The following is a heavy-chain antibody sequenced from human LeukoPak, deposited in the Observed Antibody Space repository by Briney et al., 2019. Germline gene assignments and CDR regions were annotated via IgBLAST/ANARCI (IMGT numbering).Heavy chain of an antibody. V-gene: IGHV3-23*01. CDR1: GFTFNNYA. CDR3: AKAIRYCTSTSCYTSPYYGMDV. J-gene: IGHJ6*02. Sequence: GGSLRLSCAASGFTFNNYAMSWVRHTPGKGLEWVSVISGSGGSTDYADSVKGRFTISRDNSKNTLYLQMNSLRAEDTAVYYCAKAIRYCTSTSCYTSPYYGMDVWGQGTTVTVSS. D-gene: IGHD2-2*02. CDR2: ISGSGGST.